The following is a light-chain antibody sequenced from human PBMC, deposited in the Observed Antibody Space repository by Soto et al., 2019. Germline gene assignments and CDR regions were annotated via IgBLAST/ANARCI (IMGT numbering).Light chain of an antibody. V-gene: IGKV1-5*01. CDR1: QSVSNY. Sequence: DIQITQSPSSLSASVGDRAPITCRASQSVSNYLHWYQQQPGKDPHLLIYDASTLQSGVPSRFSGSGSGTEFTLTISNLKPDEFATYYCQQYNTYATFGQGTKVENK. CDR2: DAS. J-gene: IGKJ1*01. CDR3: QQYNTYAT.